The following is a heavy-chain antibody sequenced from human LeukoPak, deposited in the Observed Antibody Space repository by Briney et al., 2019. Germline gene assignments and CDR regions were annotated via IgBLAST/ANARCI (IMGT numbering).Heavy chain of an antibody. J-gene: IGHJ4*02. V-gene: IGHV3-30*02. CDR1: GFTFSSYG. CDR3: ARDMRPGSGSYYTFDY. D-gene: IGHD3-10*01. CDR2: IRYDGSNK. Sequence: GGSLRLSCAASGFTFSSYGMHWVRQAPGKGLEWVAFIRYDGSNKYYADSVKGRFTISRDNSKNTLYLQMNSLRAEDTAVYYCARDMRPGSGSYYTFDYWGQGTLVTVSS.